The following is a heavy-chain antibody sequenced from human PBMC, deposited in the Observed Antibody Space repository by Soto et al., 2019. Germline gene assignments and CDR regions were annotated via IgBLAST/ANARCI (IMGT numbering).Heavy chain of an antibody. CDR3: ARSGGNAHRFSEY. Sequence: GESLKISCKGSGYSFTSYWIGWVRQMPGEGLEWLGVIYPGDSDTRYSPSLQGQVTISVDKSISTAYLQWSSLRASDSAMYYCARSGGNAHRFSEYWGKGTLVTVCS. CDR1: GYSFTSYW. V-gene: IGHV5-51*01. CDR2: IYPGDSDT. J-gene: IGHJ4*02. D-gene: IGHD2-15*01.